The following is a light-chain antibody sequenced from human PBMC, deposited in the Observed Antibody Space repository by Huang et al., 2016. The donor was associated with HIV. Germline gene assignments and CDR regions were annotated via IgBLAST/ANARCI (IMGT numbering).Light chain of an antibody. CDR3: MQATQFPRT. CDR1: QSLVHSNGDTY. CDR2: KIS. J-gene: IGKJ2*01. Sequence: EIVMTQTPLSSPVTLGQPTSISCRSSQSLVHSNGDTYLIWLHQRPGQPPRLLIYKISDRVSGVPDRFSGSGAGTDFTLKISRVEPEDVWIYYCMQATQFPRTFGQGTKLEIK. V-gene: IGKV2-24*01.